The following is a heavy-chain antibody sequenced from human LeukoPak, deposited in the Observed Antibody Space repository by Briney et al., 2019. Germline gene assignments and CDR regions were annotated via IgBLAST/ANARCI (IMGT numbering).Heavy chain of an antibody. V-gene: IGHV4-59*08. D-gene: IGHD3-22*01. Sequence: SETLSLTCTVSGGSISSYYWNWIRQPPGKGLEWIGYIYYGGSTYYNPSLKSRVTISVDTSRNQFSLRLRSVTAADTAVYYCARTLFDSSAYSDCWGRGTLVTVSS. J-gene: IGHJ4*02. CDR2: IYYGGST. CDR1: GGSISSYY. CDR3: ARTLFDSSAYSDC.